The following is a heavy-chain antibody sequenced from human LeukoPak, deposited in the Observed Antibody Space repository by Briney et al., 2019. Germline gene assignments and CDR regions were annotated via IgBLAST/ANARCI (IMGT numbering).Heavy chain of an antibody. J-gene: IGHJ4*02. D-gene: IGHD3-10*01. Sequence: SETLSLTCTVSGGSISSSGYYWGWIRQPPGKGLEWIGSISYSGSTYNNPSLRSRIPISVDTSKNQFSLKLSSVTAADTAVYYCARGGGARSIDYWGQGTLVTVSS. CDR2: ISYSGST. CDR3: ARGGGARSIDY. V-gene: IGHV4-39*01. CDR1: GGSISSSGYY.